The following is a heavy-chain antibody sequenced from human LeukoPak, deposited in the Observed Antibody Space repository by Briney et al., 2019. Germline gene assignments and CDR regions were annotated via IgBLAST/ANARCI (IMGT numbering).Heavy chain of an antibody. D-gene: IGHD6-19*01. CDR3: ARARRLTYGMDV. CDR1: GFTFSSYE. CDR2: ISSSGSTI. J-gene: IGHJ6*02. Sequence: PGGSLRLSCAASGFTFSSYEMNWVRQAPGKGLELVSYISSSGSTIYYADSVKGRFTISRDNAKNSLYLQMNSLRAEDTAVYYCARARRLTYGMDVWGQGTPVTVSS. V-gene: IGHV3-48*03.